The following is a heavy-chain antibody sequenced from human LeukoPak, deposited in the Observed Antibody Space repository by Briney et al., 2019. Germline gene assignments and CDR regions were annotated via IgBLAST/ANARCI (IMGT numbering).Heavy chain of an antibody. V-gene: IGHV3-53*01. CDR1: GFTVSSNY. Sequence: GGSLRLSCAASGFTVSSNYMSWVRQAPGKGLEWVSVIYSGGSTYYADSVKGRFTISRGNSKNTLYLQMNSLRAEDTAVYYCARALRGVKAFDIWGQGTMVTVSS. J-gene: IGHJ3*02. CDR3: ARALRGVKAFDI. CDR2: IYSGGST. D-gene: IGHD3-10*01.